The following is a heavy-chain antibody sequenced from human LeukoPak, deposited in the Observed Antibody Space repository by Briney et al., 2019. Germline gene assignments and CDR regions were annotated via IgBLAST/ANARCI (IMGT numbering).Heavy chain of an antibody. CDR2: INHSGST. V-gene: IGHV4-34*01. Sequence: SETLSLTCAVYGGSFSGYYWSWIRQPPGKGLGWIGEINHSGSTNYNPSLKSRVTISVGTSKNQFSLKLSSVTAADTAVYYCARGAGYGSGSSTTPFDYWGQGTLVTVSS. J-gene: IGHJ4*02. CDR3: ARGAGYGSGSSTTPFDY. D-gene: IGHD3-10*01. CDR1: GGSFSGYY.